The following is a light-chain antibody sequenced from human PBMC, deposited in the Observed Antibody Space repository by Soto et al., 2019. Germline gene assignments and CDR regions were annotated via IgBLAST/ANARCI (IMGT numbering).Light chain of an antibody. Sequence: DIQLTQSPSFLSASVGDRVTITCRASQGIHDYLAWYQQKPGKAPNLLIYAASTLQSEVPSRFSGSASGTEFTLTISSLQPEDFATYYCQQFNVYPLTFGGGTKVEIK. CDR3: QQFNVYPLT. V-gene: IGKV1-9*01. CDR1: QGIHDY. J-gene: IGKJ4*01. CDR2: AAS.